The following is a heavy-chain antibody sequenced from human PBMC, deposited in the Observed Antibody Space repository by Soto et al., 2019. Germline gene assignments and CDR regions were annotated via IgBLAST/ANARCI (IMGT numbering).Heavy chain of an antibody. CDR3: AREAYSSPGVFDY. CDR2: IWYDGSNK. J-gene: IGHJ4*02. CDR1: GFTFSSYG. D-gene: IGHD6-13*01. V-gene: IGHV3-33*01. Sequence: QVQLVESGGGVVQPGRSLRLSCAASGFTFSSYGMHWVRQAPGKGLEWVAVIWYDGSNKYYADSVKGRFTISRDNSKNTLYLQMNSLRAEDTAVYYCAREAYSSPGVFDYWGQGTLVTVSS.